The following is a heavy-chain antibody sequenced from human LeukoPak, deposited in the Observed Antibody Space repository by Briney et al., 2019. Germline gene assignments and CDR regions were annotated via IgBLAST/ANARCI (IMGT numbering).Heavy chain of an antibody. J-gene: IGHJ4*02. V-gene: IGHV3-66*01. CDR3: ARYGSGSRDRGFDY. CDR2: IYSGGST. CDR1: GFTVSSNY. D-gene: IGHD3-10*01. Sequence: GGSLRLFCAASGFTVSSNYMSWVRQAPGKGLEWVSVIYSGGSTYYAHSVEGRFTISRDNSKNTLYLQMNSLRAEDTAVYYCARYGSGSRDRGFDYWGQGTLVTVSS.